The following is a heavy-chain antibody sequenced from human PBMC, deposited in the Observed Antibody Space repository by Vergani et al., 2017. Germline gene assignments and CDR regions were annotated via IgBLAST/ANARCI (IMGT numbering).Heavy chain of an antibody. D-gene: IGHD2-15*01. J-gene: IGHJ4*02. CDR3: ARGPRARYCSGGSCYSTFDY. Sequence: EVQLVQSGAEVKKPGESLKISCKGSGYSFTSYWIGWVRQMPGKGLEWMGIIYPGDSDTRYSPSFQGQVTISAAKSISTAYLQWSSLKASDTAMYYCARGPRARYCSGGSCYSTFDYWGQGTLVTVSS. CDR2: IYPGDSDT. V-gene: IGHV5-51*01. CDR1: GYSFTSYW.